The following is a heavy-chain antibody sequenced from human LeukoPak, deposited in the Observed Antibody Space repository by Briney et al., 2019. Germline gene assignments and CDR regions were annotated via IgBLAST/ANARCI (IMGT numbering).Heavy chain of an antibody. CDR3: ARDSDSSSWNYFDY. D-gene: IGHD6-13*01. CDR1: GYTFTSYY. Sequence: ASVKVSCKASGYTFTSYYMHWVRQAPGQGLEWMGGMIPMFGTANYAQKFQGRVTMTRDMSTSTVYMELSSLRSEDTAVYYCARDSDSSSWNYFDYWGQGTLVTVSS. V-gene: IGHV1-46*01. J-gene: IGHJ4*02. CDR2: MIPMFGTA.